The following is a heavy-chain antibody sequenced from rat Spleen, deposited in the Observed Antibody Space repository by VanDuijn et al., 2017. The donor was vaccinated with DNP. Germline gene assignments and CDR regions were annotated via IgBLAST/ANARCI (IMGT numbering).Heavy chain of an antibody. D-gene: IGHD4-3*01. Sequence: EVQLQESGPGLVKPSQSLSLTCSVPGYSITSSYRWNWIRKFPGNKLEWMGYINSEGSTYYNPSLKSRISITRDTSKNQFFLQVNSVTTEDTATYYCARSDNSGSKWNYWGHGVMVTVSS. CDR3: ARSDNSGSKWNY. V-gene: IGHV3-3*01. J-gene: IGHJ2*01. CDR1: GYSITSSYR. CDR2: INSEGST.